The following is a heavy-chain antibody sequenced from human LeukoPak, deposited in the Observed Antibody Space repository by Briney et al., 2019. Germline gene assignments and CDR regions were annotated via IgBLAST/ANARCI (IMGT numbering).Heavy chain of an antibody. Sequence: PSETLSPTCAVYGGSFSGHYWSWIRQPPGKGLEWIGEINHSGSTNYNPSLKSRVTISVDTSKNQFSLKLSSVTAADTGVYYCARGQYRRDYWGQGTLVTVSS. CDR3: ARGQYRRDY. CDR2: INHSGST. J-gene: IGHJ4*02. CDR1: GGSFSGHY. D-gene: IGHD2-2*01. V-gene: IGHV4-34*01.